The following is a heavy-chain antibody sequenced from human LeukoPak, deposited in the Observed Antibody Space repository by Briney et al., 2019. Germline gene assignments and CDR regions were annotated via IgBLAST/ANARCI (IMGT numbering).Heavy chain of an antibody. V-gene: IGHV4-39*01. CDR1: GGSISSSSYY. Sequence: SETLSLTCTVSGGSISSSSYYWGWIRQPPGKGLEWIGSIYYSGSTYYNPSLESRVTISVDTSKNQFSLKLSSVTAADTAVYYCAGLKHKDYFDYWGQGTLVTVSS. CDR2: IYYSGST. J-gene: IGHJ4*02. CDR3: AGLKHKDYFDY.